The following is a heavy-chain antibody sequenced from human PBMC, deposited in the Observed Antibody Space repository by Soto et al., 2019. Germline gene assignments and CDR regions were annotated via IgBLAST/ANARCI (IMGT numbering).Heavy chain of an antibody. Sequence: ASVKVSCKASGGTFSSYAISWVRQAPGQGLEWMGGIIPIFGTANYAQKFQGRVTITADESTSTAYMELSSLRSEDTAVYYCARAHATVTGYYYGMDVWGQGTTVTVSS. J-gene: IGHJ6*02. CDR2: IIPIFGTA. V-gene: IGHV1-69*13. CDR1: GGTFSSYA. D-gene: IGHD4-17*01. CDR3: ARAHATVTGYYYGMDV.